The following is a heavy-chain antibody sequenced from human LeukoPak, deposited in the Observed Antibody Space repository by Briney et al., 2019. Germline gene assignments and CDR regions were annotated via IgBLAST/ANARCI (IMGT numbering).Heavy chain of an antibody. CDR2: VNSDGFST. D-gene: IGHD4-23*01. J-gene: IGHJ4*02. CDR3: AKGEGPIYGGKPFDY. V-gene: IGHV3-74*01. Sequence: EPGGSLRLSCAASGFTFSSYWMHWVRQVPGRGLVWVSRVNSDGFSTSYADSVKGRFTISRDNSKNTLYLQMNSLRAEDTAVYYCAKGEGPIYGGKPFDYWGQGTLVTVSS. CDR1: GFTFSSYW.